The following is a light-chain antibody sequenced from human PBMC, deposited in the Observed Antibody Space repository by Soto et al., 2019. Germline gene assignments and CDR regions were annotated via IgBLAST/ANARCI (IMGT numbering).Light chain of an antibody. CDR1: QSVSSNN. Sequence: EIVLTQSPDTLSLSPGERATLSCRASQSVSSNNLAWYQHKPGQRPRLLIYVASRRATGNPDRFSGSGSGSEFTLTITGLEPEDFAVYYCQQHGSGPWTFGQGTKVEIK. J-gene: IGKJ1*01. V-gene: IGKV3-20*01. CDR2: VAS. CDR3: QQHGSGPWT.